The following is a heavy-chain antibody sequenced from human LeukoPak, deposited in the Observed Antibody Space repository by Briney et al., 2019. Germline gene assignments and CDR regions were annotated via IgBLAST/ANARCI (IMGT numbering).Heavy chain of an antibody. CDR2: ISYDGSNK. D-gene: IGHD3-22*01. J-gene: IGHJ4*02. Sequence: PGGSLRLSCAASGFTFSSYAMHWVRQAPGKGLEWVAVISYDGSNKYYADSVKGRFTISRDNSKNTLYLQMNSLRAEDTAVYYCATPYYYDSSGYSAAFDCWGQGTLVTVSS. V-gene: IGHV3-30-3*01. CDR3: ATPYYYDSSGYSAAFDC. CDR1: GFTFSSYA.